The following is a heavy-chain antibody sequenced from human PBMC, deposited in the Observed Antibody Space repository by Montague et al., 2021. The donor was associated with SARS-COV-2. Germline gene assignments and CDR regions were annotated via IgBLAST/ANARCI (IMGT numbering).Heavy chain of an antibody. V-gene: IGHV4-59*01. D-gene: IGHD3-16*01. CDR2: VHDIESS. CDR3: ARVTLGGRDGRTRQYEGLDS. Sequence: SETLSLTSTVSGGSISRYFWNWIRQTPGKGLEWMGYVHDIESSIYNPSLQSRITILLDTPKNQFSLRLNAVTAADTAVYYCARVTLGGRDGRTRQYEGLDSWGQGILVTVSS. CDR1: GGSISRYF. J-gene: IGHJ4*02.